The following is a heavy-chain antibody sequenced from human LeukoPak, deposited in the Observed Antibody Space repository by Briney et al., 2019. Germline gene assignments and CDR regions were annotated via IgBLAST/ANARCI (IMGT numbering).Heavy chain of an antibody. Sequence: GGSLRLSCAASGFTFSSYAMSRVRQAPGKGLEWVSAISGSGGSTYYADSVKGRFTISRDNSKNTLYLQMNSLRAEDTAVYYCAKGHSDYYYRGVFFDYWRQRTPVTVSS. V-gene: IGHV3-23*01. CDR1: GFTFSSYA. CDR3: AKGHSDYYYRGVFFDY. J-gene: IGHJ4*02. CDR2: ISGSGGST. D-gene: IGHD3-10*01.